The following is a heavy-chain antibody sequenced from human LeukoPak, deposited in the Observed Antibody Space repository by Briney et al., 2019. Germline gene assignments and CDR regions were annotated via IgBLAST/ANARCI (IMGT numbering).Heavy chain of an antibody. Sequence: ASVKVSCKASGGTFISYAISWVRHAPGQGVEWMGWIHPTSGGTNYAEKLQGRVTMTRDTSISTAYMELTRLTSDDAGVYYCVRDPGWLQVDYWGQGTLLTVSS. CDR2: IHPTSGGT. CDR1: GGTFISYA. V-gene: IGHV1-2*02. D-gene: IGHD5-24*01. CDR3: VRDPGWLQVDY. J-gene: IGHJ4*02.